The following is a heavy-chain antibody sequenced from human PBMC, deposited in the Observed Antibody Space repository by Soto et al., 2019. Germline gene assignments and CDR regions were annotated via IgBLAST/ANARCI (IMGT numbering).Heavy chain of an antibody. V-gene: IGHV3-33*01. CDR3: ARVYGDTRYYYYGMDV. D-gene: IGHD4-17*01. CDR2: IWYDGSNK. CDR1: GFTFSSYG. J-gene: IGHJ6*02. Sequence: QVQLVESGGGVVQPGRSLRLSCAASGFTFSSYGMHWVRQAPGKGLEWVAVIWYDGSNKYYADSVKGRFTISRDNSKNTLYLQMNSLRAEDTAVYYCARVYGDTRYYYYGMDVWGQGTTVTVSS.